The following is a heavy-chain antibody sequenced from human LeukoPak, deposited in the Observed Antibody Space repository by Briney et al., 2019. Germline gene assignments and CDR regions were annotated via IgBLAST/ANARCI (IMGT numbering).Heavy chain of an antibody. V-gene: IGHV3-48*02. Sequence: PGRSLRLSCAASGFTFSSYAMHWVRQAPGKGLEWVSYISSTSSAIYYADSVKGRFTISRDNAKNPLYLQMNSLRDEDTAVYYCARDTHWAFDYWGQGTLVTGSS. CDR2: ISSTSSAI. J-gene: IGHJ4*02. D-gene: IGHD7-27*01. CDR1: GFTFSSYA. CDR3: ARDTHWAFDY.